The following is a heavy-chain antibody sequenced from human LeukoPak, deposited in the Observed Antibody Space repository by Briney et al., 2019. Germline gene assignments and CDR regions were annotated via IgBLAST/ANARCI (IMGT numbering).Heavy chain of an antibody. V-gene: IGHV4-34*01. D-gene: IGHD6-6*01. Sequence: PSETLSLTCAVYGRSFSGYYWSWIRQPPGKGLEWIGEINHSGSTNYNPSLKSRVTISVDTSKNQFSLKLSSVTAADTAVYYCARGLSSSSRYNWFDPWGQGTLVTVSS. J-gene: IGHJ5*02. CDR3: ARGLSSSSRYNWFDP. CDR2: INHSGST. CDR1: GRSFSGYY.